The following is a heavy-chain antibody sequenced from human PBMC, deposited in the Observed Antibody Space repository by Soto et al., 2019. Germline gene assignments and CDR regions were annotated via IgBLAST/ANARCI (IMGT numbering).Heavy chain of an antibody. CDR2: ISPYSGDT. Sequence: QVQLVQSGAEVKKPGASVKVSCKASGYTFTDFGISWVRQAPGQGLEWMGWISPYSGDTIYAQNLQGRVAMTTDTSTTTAYMELRSLRSDDTAVYYCARDPRRVDLVEVLIADGFDIWGQGTMVTVSS. CDR3: ARDPRRVDLVEVLIADGFDI. CDR1: GYTFTDFG. V-gene: IGHV1-18*01. D-gene: IGHD2-21*01. J-gene: IGHJ3*02.